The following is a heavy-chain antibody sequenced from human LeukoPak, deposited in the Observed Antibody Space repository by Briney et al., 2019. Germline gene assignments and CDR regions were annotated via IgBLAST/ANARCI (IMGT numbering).Heavy chain of an antibody. D-gene: IGHD3-3*01. Sequence: HPGGSLRLSFAASGFTFSSYAMSWVRQAPGKGLEWVSAISGSGGSTYYADSVKGRFTISRDNSKNTLYLQMNSLRAEDTAVYYCASRPPSETYYGVLDYWGLGTLVTVSS. V-gene: IGHV3-23*01. CDR2: ISGSGGST. CDR1: GFTFSSYA. CDR3: ASRPPSETYYGVLDY. J-gene: IGHJ4*02.